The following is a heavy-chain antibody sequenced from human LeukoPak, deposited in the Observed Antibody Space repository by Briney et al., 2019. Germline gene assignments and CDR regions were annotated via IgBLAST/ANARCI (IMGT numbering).Heavy chain of an antibody. CDR3: ARVGTIYDFWSGYPYYYYYGMDV. Sequence: GGSLRLSCAASKFTFSTYTMHWVRQAPGKGLEWVANIKQDGSEKYYVDSVKGRFTISRDNAKNSLYLQMNSLRAEDTAVYYCARVGTIYDFWSGYPYYYYYGMDVWAKGPRSPSP. CDR1: KFTFSTYT. CDR2: IKQDGSEK. J-gene: IGHJ6*02. V-gene: IGHV3-7*03. D-gene: IGHD3-3*01.